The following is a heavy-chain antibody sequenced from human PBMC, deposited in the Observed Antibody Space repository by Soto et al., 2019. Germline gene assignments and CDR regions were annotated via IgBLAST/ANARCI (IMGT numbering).Heavy chain of an antibody. CDR2: IYYSGST. CDR1: GYSISSGYY. CDR3: ARQGPASILNTWFDP. J-gene: IGHJ5*02. V-gene: IGHV4-38-2*01. Sequence: SATLSITCAVSGYSISSGYYWGWIRQPPGKGLEWIGFIYYSGSTNYNPSLKSRATLSLDTSKNQFSLKLSSVTAADTAVYCCARQGPASILNTWFDPWGQGTLVTVSS. D-gene: IGHD2-2*01.